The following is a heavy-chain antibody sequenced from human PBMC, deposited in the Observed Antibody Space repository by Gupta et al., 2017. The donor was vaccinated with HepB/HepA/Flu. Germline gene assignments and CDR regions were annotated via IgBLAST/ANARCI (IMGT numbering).Heavy chain of an antibody. CDR1: GFTFDDYA. D-gene: IGHD7-27*01. CDR3: AKESDWGCFDY. Sequence: EVQLVESGGGLVQPGRSLRLSCAASGFTFDDYAMHWVRQAPGKGLEWVSGISWNSGSIGYADSVKGRFTISRDNAKNSLYLQMNSLRAEDTALYYCAKESDWGCFDYWGQGTLVTVSS. CDR2: ISWNSGSI. J-gene: IGHJ4*02. V-gene: IGHV3-9*01.